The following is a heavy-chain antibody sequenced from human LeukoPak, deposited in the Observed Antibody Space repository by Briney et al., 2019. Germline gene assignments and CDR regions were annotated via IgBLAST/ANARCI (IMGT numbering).Heavy chain of an antibody. D-gene: IGHD6-13*01. Sequence: SETLSLTCAVSGGSFSGYYWTWIRQPPGKGLEWVGDINHSGSANYNPSLKSRVTISVDTSKKQFFLKLSSVTAADTAVYYCARDPFIAAAGLPSFHYYYYMDVWGKGTTVTVSS. CDR1: GGSFSGYY. V-gene: IGHV4-34*01. CDR2: INHSGSA. CDR3: ARDPFIAAAGLPSFHYYYYMDV. J-gene: IGHJ6*03.